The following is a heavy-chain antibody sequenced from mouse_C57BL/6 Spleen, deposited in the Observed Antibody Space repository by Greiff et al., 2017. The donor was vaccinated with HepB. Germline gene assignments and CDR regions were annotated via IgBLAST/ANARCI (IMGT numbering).Heavy chain of an antibody. CDR1: GYTFTDYE. Sequence: QVQLKQSGAELVRPGASVTLSCKASGYTFTDYEMHWVKQTPVHGLEWIGAIDPETGGTAYNQKFKGKAILTADKSSSTAYMELRSLTSEDSAVYYCTRDLGLAYWGQGTLVTVSA. J-gene: IGHJ3*01. D-gene: IGHD4-1*01. CDR3: TRDLGLAY. V-gene: IGHV1-15*01. CDR2: IDPETGGT.